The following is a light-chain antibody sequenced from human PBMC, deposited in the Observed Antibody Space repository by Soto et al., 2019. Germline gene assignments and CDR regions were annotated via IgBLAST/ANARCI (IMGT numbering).Light chain of an antibody. V-gene: IGKV1-5*01. CDR2: DAS. CDR1: QSISSW. CDR3: QHHNSYSEA. J-gene: IGKJ1*01. Sequence: DIQMTQSPSTLSAYVGDRVTITCRASQSISSWLAWYQQKPGKAPKLLIYDASSLESGVPSRFSGSGSGTEFTLTISSLQPDDFATYYCQHHNSYSEAFGQGTKVDIK.